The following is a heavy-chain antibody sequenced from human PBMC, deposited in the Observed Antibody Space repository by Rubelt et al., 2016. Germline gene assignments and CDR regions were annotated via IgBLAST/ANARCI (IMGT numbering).Heavy chain of an antibody. J-gene: IGHJ5*02. CDR1: GYTFTSYA. D-gene: IGHD6-13*01. CDR2: INDGNGNT. CDR3: ARGLGLGYSSSWFNWFDP. V-gene: IGHV1-3*01. Sequence: QVQLVQSGAEVKKPGASVKVSCKASGYTFTSYAMHWVRQAPGQRLEWMGWINDGNGNTKYSQKFQGRVTITRDTSASTAYMGLSSLGLEDTAVYYCARGLGLGYSSSWFNWFDPWGQGTLVTVSS.